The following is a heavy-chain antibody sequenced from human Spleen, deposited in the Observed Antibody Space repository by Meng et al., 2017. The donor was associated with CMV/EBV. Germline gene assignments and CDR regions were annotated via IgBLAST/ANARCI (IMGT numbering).Heavy chain of an antibody. D-gene: IGHD6-19*01. Sequence: GGSLRLSCAASGFTFSSYAMSWVRQAPGKGLEWLSSISFSNFVYYADSVRGRFTISRDNAKNSVYLQLNSLRAEDTAVYYCGTIAVTGHPDYWGQGTLVTVSS. CDR1: GFTFSSYA. J-gene: IGHJ4*02. CDR3: GTIAVTGHPDY. CDR2: ISFSNFV. V-gene: IGHV3-21*01.